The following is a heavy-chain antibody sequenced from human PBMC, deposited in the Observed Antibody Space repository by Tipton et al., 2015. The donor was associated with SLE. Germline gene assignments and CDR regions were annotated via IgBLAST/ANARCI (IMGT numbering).Heavy chain of an antibody. CDR3: ARDTSLIVTTISHFDY. Sequence: SLRLSCVASGSTFSSYWMSWVRQAPGKGLEWVANIKQDGSEKYYVDSVKGRFTISRDNAKNSLYLQMNSLRAEDTAVYYCARDTSLIVTTISHFDYWGQGTLVTVSS. V-gene: IGHV3-7*01. CDR1: GSTFSSYW. CDR2: IKQDGSEK. D-gene: IGHD5-12*01. J-gene: IGHJ4*02.